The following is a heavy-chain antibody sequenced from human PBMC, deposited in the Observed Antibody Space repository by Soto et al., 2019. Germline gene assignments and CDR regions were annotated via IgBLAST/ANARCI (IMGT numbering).Heavy chain of an antibody. J-gene: IGHJ5*02. Sequence: ASVKVSCKASGYTFTGYYMHWVRQAPGQGLEWMGWINPNSGGTNYAQKFQGWVTMTRDTSISTAYMELSRLRSDDTAVYYCARAGNDSGVTSWFDPWGQETRVTVSS. D-gene: IGHD4-17*01. CDR2: INPNSGGT. CDR3: ARAGNDSGVTSWFDP. V-gene: IGHV1-2*04. CDR1: GYTFTGYY.